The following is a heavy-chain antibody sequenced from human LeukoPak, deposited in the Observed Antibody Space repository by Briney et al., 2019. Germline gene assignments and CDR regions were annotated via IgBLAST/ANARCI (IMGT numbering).Heavy chain of an antibody. D-gene: IGHD2-15*01. CDR1: GFTFSDYY. CDR2: ISSSSSYT. J-gene: IGHJ4*02. V-gene: IGHV3-11*03. Sequence: GGSLRLSCAASGFTFSDYYMSWIRQAPGKGLEWVSYISSSSSYTNYADSVKGRFTISRDNAKNSLYLQMNSLRAEDTAVYYCARLGSNVVAATPADHWGQGTLVTVSS. CDR3: ARLGSNVVAATPADH.